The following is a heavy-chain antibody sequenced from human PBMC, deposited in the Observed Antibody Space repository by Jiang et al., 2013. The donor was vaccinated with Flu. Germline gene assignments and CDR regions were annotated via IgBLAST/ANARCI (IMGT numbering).Heavy chain of an antibody. Sequence: LKPSETLSLICTVSGGSVSDDSAYWSWVRQPPGKGLEWIGYIYYSGRTNYNPSLKSRVTMSVDTSKNQFSLKLSSVTAADTAVYYCAKSSKGREFLDPFDLWGQGTLVSVSS. CDR1: GGSVSDDSAY. CDR3: AKSSKGREFLDPFDL. J-gene: IGHJ4*02. V-gene: IGHV4-61*01. D-gene: IGHD2-21*01. CDR2: IYYSGRT.